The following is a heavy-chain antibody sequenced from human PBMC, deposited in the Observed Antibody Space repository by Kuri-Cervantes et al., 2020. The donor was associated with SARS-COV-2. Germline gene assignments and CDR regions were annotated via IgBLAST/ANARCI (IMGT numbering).Heavy chain of an antibody. Sequence: SETLSLTCAVSGGSISSSNWWSWIRQPAGKGLEWIGYICYSGSTNYNPSLKSRVTISVDTSKNQFSLKLSSVTAADTAVYYCARDIFSGDGYNYYYYYGMDVWGQGTTVTVSS. CDR1: GGSISSSNW. D-gene: IGHD5-24*01. J-gene: IGHJ6*02. CDR3: ARDIFSGDGYNYYYYYGMDV. CDR2: ICYSGST. V-gene: IGHV4-61*01.